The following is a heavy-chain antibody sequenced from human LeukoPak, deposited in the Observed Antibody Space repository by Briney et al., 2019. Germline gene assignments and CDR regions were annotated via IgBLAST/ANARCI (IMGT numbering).Heavy chain of an antibody. V-gene: IGHV4-38-2*02. D-gene: IGHD4-17*01. CDR1: GYSISSGYY. CDR2: IYHSGST. Sequence: PSETLSLTCTVSGYSISSGYYWGWIRQPPGKGLEWIGTIYHSGSTYYNPSLKSRVTISVDTSKNQFSLKLSSVTAADTAVYYCASTVTTGGVYNWFDSWGQGTVVTVSS. J-gene: IGHJ5*01. CDR3: ASTVTTGGVYNWFDS.